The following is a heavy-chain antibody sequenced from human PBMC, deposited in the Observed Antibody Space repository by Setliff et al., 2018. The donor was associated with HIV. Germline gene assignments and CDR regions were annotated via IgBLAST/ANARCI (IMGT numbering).Heavy chain of an antibody. Sequence: GASVKVSCKASGYIFTTYCMHWVRQAPGQGLEWMGIINPSGGSTGYAQKFQGRVTITADESTSTAYMGLSSLTSEDTAVYYCARGGWSGGGPLHYSYYYLDVWGQGTEVTVSS. CDR2: INPSGGST. V-gene: IGHV1-46*01. D-gene: IGHD2-15*01. CDR3: ARGGWSGGGPLHYSYYYLDV. J-gene: IGHJ6*02. CDR1: GYIFTTYC.